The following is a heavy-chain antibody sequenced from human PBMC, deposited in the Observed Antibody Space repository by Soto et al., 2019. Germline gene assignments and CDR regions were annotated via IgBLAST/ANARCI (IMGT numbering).Heavy chain of an antibody. J-gene: IGHJ4*02. V-gene: IGHV3-30*18. CDR2: ISYDGSNK. CDR1: GFTFSSYG. CDR3: AKDLGSSSSPFDY. Sequence: LRLSCAASGFTFSSYGMHWVRQAPGKGLEWVAVISYDGSNKYYADSVKGRFTISRDNSKNTLYLQMNSLRAEDTAVYYCAKDLGSSSSPFDYWGQGTLVTVS. D-gene: IGHD6-6*01.